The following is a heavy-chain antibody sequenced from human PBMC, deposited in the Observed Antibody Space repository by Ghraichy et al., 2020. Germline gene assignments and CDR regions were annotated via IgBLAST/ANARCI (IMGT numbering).Heavy chain of an antibody. Sequence: GSLRLSCAVSGGSISSPKWWSWVRQPPGKGLEWIGEIFHTGRTHYGPSLKSRVTISLDKSKNQFSLKVTSVTAADTAVYYCARDGGNNFSAFDIWGQGTMVTVSS. V-gene: IGHV4-4*02. CDR2: IFHTGRT. CDR3: ARDGGNNFSAFDI. CDR1: GGSISSPKW. D-gene: IGHD1-20*01. J-gene: IGHJ3*02.